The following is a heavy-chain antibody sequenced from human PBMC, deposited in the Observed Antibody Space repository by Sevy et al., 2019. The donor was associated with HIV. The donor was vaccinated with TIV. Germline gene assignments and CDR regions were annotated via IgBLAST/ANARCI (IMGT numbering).Heavy chain of an antibody. Sequence: GSLRLSCEASGFTFSSYEMNWVRQAPGKGLEWVLYISSSGTTIKYAESVKGRFTISRDNAKNSLYMQMNSLRAEDTAVYYCARVDANYDKGFDPWGQGTLVTVSS. J-gene: IGHJ5*02. CDR1: GFTFSSYE. CDR2: ISSSGTTI. D-gene: IGHD3-22*01. CDR3: ARVDANYDKGFDP. V-gene: IGHV3-48*03.